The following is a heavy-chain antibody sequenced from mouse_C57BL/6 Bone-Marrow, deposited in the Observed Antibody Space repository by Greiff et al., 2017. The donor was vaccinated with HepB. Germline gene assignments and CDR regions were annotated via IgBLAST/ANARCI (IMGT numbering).Heavy chain of an antibody. J-gene: IGHJ3*01. D-gene: IGHD1-1*01. V-gene: IGHV5-4*01. CDR1: GFTFSSYA. CDR3: ARDPLYYYGSSYGFAY. CDR2: ISDGGSYT. Sequence: EVQRVESGGGLVKPGGSLKLSCAASGFTFSSYAMSWVRQTPEKRLEWVATISDGGSYTYYPDNVKGRFTISRDNAKNNLYLQMSHLKSEDTAMYYCARDPLYYYGSSYGFAYWGQGTLVTVSA.